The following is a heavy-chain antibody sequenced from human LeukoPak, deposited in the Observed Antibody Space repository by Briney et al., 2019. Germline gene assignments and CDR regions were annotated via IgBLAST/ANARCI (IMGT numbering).Heavy chain of an antibody. CDR1: GFSFTDAW. V-gene: IGHV3-15*01. Sequence: GGSLRLSCAGSGFSFTDAWMAWVRQAPGKGPEWVGRIKSISAGGTTDYAAPVKGRFTISRDDSKNTLYLQMNSLKTEDTATYYCVTPPDWGPGTLVTVSS. J-gene: IGHJ4*02. CDR3: VTPPD. CDR2: IKSISAGGTT.